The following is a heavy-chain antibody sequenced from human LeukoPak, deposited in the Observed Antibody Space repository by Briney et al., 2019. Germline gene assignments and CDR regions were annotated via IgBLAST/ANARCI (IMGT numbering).Heavy chain of an antibody. CDR1: GFTFSSYA. CDR2: INSDGSST. CDR3: ARGNYYDSSGPGGY. V-gene: IGHV3-74*01. D-gene: IGHD3-22*01. Sequence: GGSLRLSCAASGFTFSSYAMSWVRQAPGKGLVWVSRINSDGSSTSYVDSVAGRFTISRDNAKNTLYLQMNSLRAEDTAVYYCARGNYYDSSGPGGYWGQGTLVIVSS. J-gene: IGHJ4*02.